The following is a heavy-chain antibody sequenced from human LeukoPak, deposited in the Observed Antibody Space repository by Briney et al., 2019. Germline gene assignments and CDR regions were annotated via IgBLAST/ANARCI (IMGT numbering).Heavy chain of an antibody. J-gene: IGHJ1*01. CDR2: IRDKAYGGTT. CDR3: ARGGYQFEH. V-gene: IGHV3-49*03. CDR1: GFTFGAYD. Sequence: EPGRSLRLSCTASGFTFGAYDMTWFRQAPGKGLKWIGGIRDKAYGGTTQYAASVKGRFFISRDDSKSIAYFQMDSLETEDTAVYYCARGGYQFEHWGQGTLVTVSS. D-gene: IGHD3-16*02.